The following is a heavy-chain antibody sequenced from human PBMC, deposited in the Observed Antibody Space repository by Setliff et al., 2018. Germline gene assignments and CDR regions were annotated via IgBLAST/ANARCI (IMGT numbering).Heavy chain of an antibody. J-gene: IGHJ3*02. CDR1: GFTFSSYA. D-gene: IGHD5-12*01. CDR3: AGDPPSSGYAFDI. Sequence: GGSLRLSCAASGFTFSSYAMHWVRQAPGKGLEWVAFIWYDGSNTYYTGSVRGRFTISRDNSRNTLYLQMNSLRAEDTAVYYCAGDPPSSGYAFDIWGQGTMVTVSS. CDR2: IWYDGSNT. V-gene: IGHV3-33*01.